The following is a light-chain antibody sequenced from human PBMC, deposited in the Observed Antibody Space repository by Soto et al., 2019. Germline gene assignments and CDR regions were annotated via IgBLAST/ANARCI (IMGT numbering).Light chain of an antibody. V-gene: IGKV1-17*01. J-gene: IGKJ1*01. CDR3: LQQNGYPPT. CDR2: GAS. Sequence: DMHMTQSPSSLYAPLGDRFPITCRASQGIKTDLDWYQPKPGKAPKRLIYGASNLQSGVPSRFRGSGSGTEFTLMISSLPPDDVETYYCLQQNGYPPTFGQGTKVDI. CDR1: QGIKTD.